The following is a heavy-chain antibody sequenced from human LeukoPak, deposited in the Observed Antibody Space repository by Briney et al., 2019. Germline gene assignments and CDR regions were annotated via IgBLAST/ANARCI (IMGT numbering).Heavy chain of an antibody. CDR1: EYTFTNYW. Sequence: GESLKISCKGSEYTFTNYWIGWVRQMPGKGPEWMGIIYPGDSDTRYSPSFQGQVTISVDKSISTAYLQWSSLKASDTAMYYCARGPYYYDSSGYDAFDIWGQGTMVTVSS. J-gene: IGHJ3*02. D-gene: IGHD3-22*01. CDR2: IYPGDSDT. V-gene: IGHV5-51*01. CDR3: ARGPYYYDSSGYDAFDI.